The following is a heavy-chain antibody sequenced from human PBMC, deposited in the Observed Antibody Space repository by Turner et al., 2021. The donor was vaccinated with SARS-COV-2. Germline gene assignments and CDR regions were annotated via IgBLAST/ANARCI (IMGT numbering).Heavy chain of an antibody. CDR1: GFTFSSYA. Sequence: QVQLVESGGGVVQPGRSLRLSCAASGFTFSSYAMHWVRQAPGKGLEWVAVTSYDGSNKYYADSVKGRFTISRDNSKNTLYLQMNSLRAEDTAVYYCAKQQGLYSNPMYYDYWGQGTLVTVSS. CDR3: AKQQGLYSNPMYYDY. CDR2: TSYDGSNK. J-gene: IGHJ4*02. D-gene: IGHD4-4*01. V-gene: IGHV3-30*18.